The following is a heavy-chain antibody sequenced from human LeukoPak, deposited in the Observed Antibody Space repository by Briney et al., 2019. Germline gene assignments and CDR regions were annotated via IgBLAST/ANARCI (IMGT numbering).Heavy chain of an antibody. V-gene: IGHV3-21*06. CDR2: ISSTSNHK. D-gene: IGHD6-13*01. CDR1: GFTFRSFS. CDR3: ATRVTADSYDASDI. J-gene: IGHJ3*02. Sequence: KTGGSLRLSCAASGFTFRSFSMTWVRQAPGKGLEWVASISSTSNHKYHADSVKGRFTISRDNDKNSRYLQMNSLRAEDTALYYCATRVTADSYDASDIWGQGTMVTVSS.